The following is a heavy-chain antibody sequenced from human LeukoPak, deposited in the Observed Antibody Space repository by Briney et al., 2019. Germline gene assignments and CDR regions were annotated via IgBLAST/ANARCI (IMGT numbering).Heavy chain of an antibody. CDR3: ARGWMPYGSGSYRY. D-gene: IGHD3-10*01. J-gene: IGHJ4*02. V-gene: IGHV4-59*12. CDR2: IYYSGST. CDR1: GGSISSYY. Sequence: SETLSLTCTVSGGSISSYYWSWIRQPPGKGLEWIGYIYYSGSTNYNPSLKSRVTISVDTSKNQFSLKLSSVTAADTAVYYCARGWMPYGSGSYRYWGQGTLVTVSS.